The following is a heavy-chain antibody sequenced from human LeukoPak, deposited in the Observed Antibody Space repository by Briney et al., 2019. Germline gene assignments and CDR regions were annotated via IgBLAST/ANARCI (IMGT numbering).Heavy chain of an antibody. J-gene: IGHJ3*02. CDR2: IWYDGSNK. D-gene: IGHD1-26*01. CDR1: GFTFSSYG. V-gene: IGHV3-33*01. Sequence: GGSLRLSCAASGFTFSSYGTHWVRQAPGKGLEWVAVIWYDGSNKYYADSVKGRFTISRDNSKNTLYLQRNSLRAEDTAVYYCARKSGSYSRGAFDIWGQGTRVTVSS. CDR3: ARKSGSYSRGAFDI.